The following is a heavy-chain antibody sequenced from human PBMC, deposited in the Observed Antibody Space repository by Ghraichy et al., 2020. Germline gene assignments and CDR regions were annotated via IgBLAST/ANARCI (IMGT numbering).Heavy chain of an antibody. Sequence: SETLSLTCTVSGYSISSGYYWGWIRQPPGKGLEWIGSIYHSGSTYYNPSLKSRVTISVDTSKNQFSLKLSSVTAADTAVYYCFSFTMGFIDYWGQGTLVTVSS. CDR3: FSFTMGFIDY. CDR2: IYHSGST. CDR1: GYSISSGYY. D-gene: IGHD3-3*01. J-gene: IGHJ4*02. V-gene: IGHV4-38-2*02.